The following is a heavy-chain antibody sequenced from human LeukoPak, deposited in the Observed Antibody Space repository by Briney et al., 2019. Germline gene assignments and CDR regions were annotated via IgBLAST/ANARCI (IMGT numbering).Heavy chain of an antibody. J-gene: IGHJ3*02. CDR2: IYPGDSDT. CDR1: GYSFTSYW. D-gene: IGHD5-24*01. Sequence: GESLKISCKGSGYSFTSYWIGWVRQMPGKGLEWMGIIYPGDSDTRYSPSFQGQVTISADKSISTAYLQWSSLKASDTAMYYCARPVEMATIKGAFDIWGQGTMVTVSS. CDR3: ARPVEMATIKGAFDI. V-gene: IGHV5-51*01.